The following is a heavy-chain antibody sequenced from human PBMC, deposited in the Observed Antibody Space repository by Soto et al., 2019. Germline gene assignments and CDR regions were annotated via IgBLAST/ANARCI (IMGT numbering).Heavy chain of an antibody. CDR2: FDPEDGET. CDR3: ASSVLTTPGYYGMDV. CDR1: GYTLTELS. V-gene: IGHV1-24*01. J-gene: IGHJ6*02. Sequence: ASVKVSCKVSGYTLTELSMQWVRQAPGKGLEWMGGFDPEDGETIYAQKFQGRVTITEDASTNTAYMELSSLRSEDTAVYYCASSVLTTPGYYGMDVWGQGTTVTVSS. D-gene: IGHD2-8*01.